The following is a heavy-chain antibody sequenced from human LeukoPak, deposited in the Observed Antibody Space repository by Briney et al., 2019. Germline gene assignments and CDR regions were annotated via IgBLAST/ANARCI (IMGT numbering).Heavy chain of an antibody. CDR1: GFTFSSYA. V-gene: IGHV3-23*01. CDR2: ISDSGGST. J-gene: IGHJ5*02. Sequence: GGSLRLSCAASGFTFSSYAMSWVRQAPGKGLEWVSAISDSGGSTYYADSVKGRFTISRDNSKNTLYLQMHSLRAEDTAVYYCAKPYYHDDSGSWGQGTRVTVSS. CDR3: AKPYYHDDSGS. D-gene: IGHD3-22*01.